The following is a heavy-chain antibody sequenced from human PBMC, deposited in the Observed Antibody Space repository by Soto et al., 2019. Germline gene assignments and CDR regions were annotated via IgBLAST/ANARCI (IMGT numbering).Heavy chain of an antibody. J-gene: IGHJ5*02. CDR1: GGTFSSYA. CDR2: IIPIFGTA. CDR3: ARRGEKGPRGNWFDP. Sequence: QVQLVQSGAEVKKPGSSVKVSCKASGGTFSSYAISWVRQAPGQGLEWMGGIIPIFGTANYAQKFQGRVTIAADDSTSTVYMGLSSLRSEDTAVYYCARRGEKGPRGNWFDPCGQGTLVTVSS. V-gene: IGHV1-69*01.